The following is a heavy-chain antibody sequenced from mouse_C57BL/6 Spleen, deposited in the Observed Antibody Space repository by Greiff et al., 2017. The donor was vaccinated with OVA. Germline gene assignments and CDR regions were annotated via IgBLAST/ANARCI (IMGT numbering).Heavy chain of an antibody. CDR2: INPSTGGT. D-gene: IGHD4-1*01. CDR3: ARSSAAHWEGAWFAY. Sequence: QVQLQQPGTELVKPGASVKLSCKASGYSFTSYWMHWVKQRPEQGLEWIGKINPSTGGTTYNQKFKAKATLTVDKSSSTAYMQLSSLTSEDSAVYYCARSSAAHWEGAWFAYWGQGTLLTVSA. J-gene: IGHJ3*01. V-gene: IGHV1-53*01. CDR1: GYSFTSYW.